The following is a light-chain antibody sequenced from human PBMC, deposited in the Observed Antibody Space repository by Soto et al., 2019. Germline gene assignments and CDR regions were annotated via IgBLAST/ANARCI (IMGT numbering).Light chain of an antibody. CDR2: GAS. CDR3: QQYGRSHT. J-gene: IGKJ2*01. Sequence: EIVLTQSPGTLSLSPGERTTLSCRASQSVSSSYLAWYQQKPGQAPRLLIYGASSRATGIPARFSGSGSGTDFTLTISRLEPEDFAVYYCQQYGRSHTFGQGTNVEIK. CDR1: QSVSSSY. V-gene: IGKV3-20*01.